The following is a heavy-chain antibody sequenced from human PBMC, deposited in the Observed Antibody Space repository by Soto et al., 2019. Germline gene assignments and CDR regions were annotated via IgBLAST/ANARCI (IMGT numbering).Heavy chain of an antibody. J-gene: IGHJ6*02. CDR2: IYYSGST. V-gene: IGHV4-39*01. CDR1: GGSISSSSSY. D-gene: IGHD2-2*01. Sequence: QLQLQESGPGLVKPSETLSLTCTVTGGSISSSSSYWGWIRQSPGNGLEWIGNIYYSGSTYYNPSLQSRVTMSVDTSKNQFSLKLTSVTAADTALYGCARLPAVSASSFYGMDVWGQGTTVTVSS. CDR3: ARLPAVSASSFYGMDV.